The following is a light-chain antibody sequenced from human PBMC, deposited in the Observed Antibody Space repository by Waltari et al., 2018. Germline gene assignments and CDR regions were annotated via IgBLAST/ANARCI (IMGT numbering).Light chain of an antibody. CDR2: IAS. Sequence: DMQMTQSPSSLSASVGDRVTITGLASQDIGVWLAWYQQKPGKAPSLLISIASNLKTGVPSRFSGSGSGTNFTLTISGLRPDDFATYFCQQADRFPVTFGGGTTVESK. CDR1: QDIGVW. V-gene: IGKV1-12*01. CDR3: QQADRFPVT. J-gene: IGKJ4*01.